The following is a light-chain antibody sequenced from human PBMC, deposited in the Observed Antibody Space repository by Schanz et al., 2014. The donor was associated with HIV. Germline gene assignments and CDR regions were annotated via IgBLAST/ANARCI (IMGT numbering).Light chain of an antibody. CDR1: SSNIGSNF. V-gene: IGLV1-47*01. Sequence: QSVLTQPPSASGTPGQRVTISCSGSSSNIGSNFGYWYQQLPGTAPKLLIYRNNQRPSGVPDRFSGSKSGTSASLAISGLRSEDEADYYCAAWDDRLSSWVFGGGTKVTVL. J-gene: IGLJ3*02. CDR3: AAWDDRLSSWV. CDR2: RNN.